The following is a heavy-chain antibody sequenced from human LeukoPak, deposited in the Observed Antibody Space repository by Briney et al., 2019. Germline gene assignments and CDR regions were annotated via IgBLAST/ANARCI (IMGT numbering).Heavy chain of an antibody. CDR2: INWDGGST. Sequence: GGSLRLSCAASGFTFDDYGMTWVRQAPGKGLEWVSGINWDGGSTGYADSVKGRFTISRDNAKNPLYVQMNSLRAEDTALYYCARGDGWFDPWGQGTLVTVSS. CDR1: GFTFDDYG. D-gene: IGHD5-24*01. V-gene: IGHV3-20*04. J-gene: IGHJ5*02. CDR3: ARGDGWFDP.